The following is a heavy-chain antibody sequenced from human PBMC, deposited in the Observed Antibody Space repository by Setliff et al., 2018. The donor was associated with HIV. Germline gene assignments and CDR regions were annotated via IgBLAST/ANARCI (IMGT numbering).Heavy chain of an antibody. CDR2: IYYNGQKT. Sequence: GGSLRLSCATSGFTFRNYGMHWVRQARGKGLEWVALIYYNGQKTKYAGSVQGRLTISRDNFENTLYLQINNVRPEDTAMYYCARQAVEYYGGNSNFDYWGQGTLVTVSS. CDR3: ARQAVEYYGGNSNFDY. V-gene: IGHV3-30*03. CDR1: GFTFRNYG. D-gene: IGHD4-17*01. J-gene: IGHJ4*02.